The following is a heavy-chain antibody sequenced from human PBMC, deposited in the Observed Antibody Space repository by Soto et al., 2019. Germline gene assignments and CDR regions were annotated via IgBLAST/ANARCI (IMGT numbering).Heavy chain of an antibody. CDR1: GGTFSSYA. D-gene: IGHD1-1*01. V-gene: IGHV1-69*01. CDR3: ARRTINYYYYGMDV. Sequence: SVKVSCKASGGTFSSYAMSWVLQAPGQGLEWMGGIIPIFGTANYAQKFQGRVTITADESTSTAYMELSSLRSEDTAVYYCARRTINYYYYGMDVWGQGTTVTVSS. CDR2: IIPIFGTA. J-gene: IGHJ6*02.